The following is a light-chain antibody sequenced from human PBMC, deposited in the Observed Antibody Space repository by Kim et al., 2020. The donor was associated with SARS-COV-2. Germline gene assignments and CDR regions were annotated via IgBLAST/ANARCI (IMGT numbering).Light chain of an antibody. Sequence: SAGERATRYSRARQRVSSNLAQDQKKPGQAPRLLIYGAATRATGIPARFSGSGYGTEFTLTISSLQSEDFAVYYCQQYNNWPPRTFGGGTKVDIK. J-gene: IGKJ4*02. CDR2: GAA. V-gene: IGKV3-15*01. CDR3: QQYNNWPPRT. CDR1: QRVSSN.